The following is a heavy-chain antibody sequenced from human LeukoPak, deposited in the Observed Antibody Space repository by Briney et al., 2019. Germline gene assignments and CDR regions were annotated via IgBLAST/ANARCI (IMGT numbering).Heavy chain of an antibody. CDR2: IYPGDSDT. CDR3: ARRSVWSSSSTTYYYFDY. Sequence: GESLKISCKGSGYSFTSYWIGWVRQMSGKGLEWMGIIYPGDSDTRYSPSFQGQVTISADKSISTAYLQWSSLKASDTAMYYCARRSVWSSSSTTYYYFDYWGQGTLVTVSS. CDR1: GYSFTSYW. V-gene: IGHV5-51*01. D-gene: IGHD6-6*01. J-gene: IGHJ4*02.